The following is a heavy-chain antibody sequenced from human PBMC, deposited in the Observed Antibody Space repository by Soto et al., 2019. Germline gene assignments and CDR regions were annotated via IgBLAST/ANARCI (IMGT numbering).Heavy chain of an antibody. CDR1: GFTFSSYA. Sequence: LSLTCAASGFTFSSYAMSWVRQAPGKGLEWVSAISGSGGSTYYADSVKGRFTISRDNSKNTLYLQMNSLRAEDTAVYYCAKVKGATKTYYFDYWGQGTLVTVSS. D-gene: IGHD1-26*01. CDR2: ISGSGGST. J-gene: IGHJ4*02. CDR3: AKVKGATKTYYFDY. V-gene: IGHV3-23*01.